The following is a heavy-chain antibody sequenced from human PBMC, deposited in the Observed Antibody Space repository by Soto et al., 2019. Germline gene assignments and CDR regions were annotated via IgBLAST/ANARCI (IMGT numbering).Heavy chain of an antibody. CDR1: GFTFIDYY. J-gene: IGHJ5*02. V-gene: IGHV3-11*01. D-gene: IGHD2-2*01. Sequence: GGSLRLSCAASGFTFIDYYMSWIRQAPGKGLEWVSSISGSSSTIYYADSVKGRFTISRDNAKNSLFLQINSLRAEDTAVYYCARGYCRSTTCYEAWFDPWGQGTLVTVSS. CDR3: ARGYCRSTTCYEAWFDP. CDR2: ISGSSSTI.